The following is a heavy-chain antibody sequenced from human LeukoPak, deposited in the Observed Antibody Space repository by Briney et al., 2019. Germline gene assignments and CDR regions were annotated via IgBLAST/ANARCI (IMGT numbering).Heavy chain of an antibody. J-gene: IGHJ4*02. CDR1: GFTFSSYG. D-gene: IGHD3-10*01. V-gene: IGHV3-33*01. CDR3: ASGSAYYGSGSRLDY. Sequence: PGGSLRLSCAASGFTFSSYGMHWVRQAPGKGLEWVAVIWYDGSNEYYADSVKGRFTISRDNAKNTLYLQMNSLRADDTAIYYCASGSAYYGSGSRLDYWGQGTLVTVSS. CDR2: IWYDGSNE.